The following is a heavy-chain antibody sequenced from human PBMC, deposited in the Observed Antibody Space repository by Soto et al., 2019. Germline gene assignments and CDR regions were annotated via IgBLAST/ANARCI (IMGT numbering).Heavy chain of an antibody. V-gene: IGHV1-46*01. J-gene: IGHJ6*02. Sequence: QVQLVQSGAEVKKPGASVKVSCKASGYTFTSYYMHWVRQAPGQGLEWMGIINPSGGSTSYAQKFRGRVTMTRDTSTSTVYMELSSLRSEDTAVYYCARAATMVRGVIILICGMDVWGQGTTVTVSS. CDR3: ARAATMVRGVIILICGMDV. CDR2: INPSGGST. D-gene: IGHD3-10*01. CDR1: GYTFTSYY.